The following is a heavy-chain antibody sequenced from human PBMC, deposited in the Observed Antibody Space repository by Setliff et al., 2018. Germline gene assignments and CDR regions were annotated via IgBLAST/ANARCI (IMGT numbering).Heavy chain of an antibody. J-gene: IGHJ3*02. CDR1: GYTFTNYY. V-gene: IGHV1-46*01. CDR3: TRDFLGATASFDI. Sequence: GASVKVSCKASGYTFTNYYIHWVRQAPGQGLEWMGIIDPSGGSTSYAQEFQGRVTITRDTSASTVFLELSTLRSEDTAVYYCTRDFLGATASFDIWGQGTMVTVSS. D-gene: IGHD3-3*01. CDR2: IDPSGGST.